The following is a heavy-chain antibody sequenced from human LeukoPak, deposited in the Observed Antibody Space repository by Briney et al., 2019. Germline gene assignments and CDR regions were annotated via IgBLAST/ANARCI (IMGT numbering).Heavy chain of an antibody. D-gene: IGHD3-22*01. CDR3: TRDAAPHYYDIPFDY. J-gene: IGHJ4*02. V-gene: IGHV3-49*03. CDR2: IRSKAYGGTT. CDR1: GFTFGDYA. Sequence: GGSLRLSCTASGFTFGDYAMSWFRQAPGKGLEWVGFIRSKAYGGTTEYAASVKGRFTISRDDSKSIAYLQMNSLKTEDTAVYYCTRDAAPHYYDIPFDYWGQGTLVTVSS.